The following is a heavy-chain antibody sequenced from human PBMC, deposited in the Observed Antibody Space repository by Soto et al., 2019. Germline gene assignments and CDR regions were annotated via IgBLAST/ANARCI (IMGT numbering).Heavy chain of an antibody. J-gene: IGHJ4*02. CDR3: AGTITMVRGVPL. D-gene: IGHD3-10*01. CDR1: GGSISSGGYY. CDR2: IYYSGST. V-gene: IGHV4-31*03. Sequence: SETLSLTCTVSGGSISSGGYYFIWIRQHPGKGLELIGYIYYSGSTYYNPSLKSRVTISVDTSKNQFSLKLSSVTAADTAVYYCAGTITMVRGVPLWGQGTLVTVSS.